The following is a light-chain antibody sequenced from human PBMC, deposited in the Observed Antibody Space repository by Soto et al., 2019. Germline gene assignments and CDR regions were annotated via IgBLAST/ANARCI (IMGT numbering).Light chain of an antibody. J-gene: IGLJ2*01. V-gene: IGLV2-14*01. CDR2: DVS. CDR3: SSYTSSSTPPV. Sequence: QSALTQPASVSGSPGQSITISCTGTSSDVGGYNYVSWYQQHPGKAPKLMIYDVSNRPSGVSNRFSGSKSGNTASLTISGRQAEDEADYYCSSYTSSSTPPVFGGGTKLTVL. CDR1: SSDVGGYNY.